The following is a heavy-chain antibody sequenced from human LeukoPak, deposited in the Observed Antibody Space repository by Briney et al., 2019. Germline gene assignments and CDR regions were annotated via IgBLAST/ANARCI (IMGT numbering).Heavy chain of an antibody. J-gene: IGHJ4*02. D-gene: IGHD6-19*01. CDR2: IFSGDST. Sequence: GGSLILSCAASGFIVSSKYMSWLRRAPGKGLEWVSIIFSGDSTYYADSVKGRFTISRDNTKNTVYLQMNSLRAEDTAVYYCARVGAVAAADCWGQGTLVTVSS. CDR1: GFIVSSKY. CDR3: ARVGAVAAADC. V-gene: IGHV3-66*01.